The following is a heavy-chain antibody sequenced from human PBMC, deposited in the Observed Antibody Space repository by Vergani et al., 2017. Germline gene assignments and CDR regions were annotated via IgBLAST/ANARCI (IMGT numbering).Heavy chain of an antibody. Sequence: QLVQSGAEVKKPGSSVKVSCKASGFTFTSSAVQWVRQARGQRLEWIGWIVVGSGNTNYAQKFQERVTITRDMSTSTAYMELSSLRSGVTAVYYCAADAPTYYYDSSGFDAFDIWGQGTMVTVSS. CDR2: IVVGSGNT. CDR3: AADAPTYYYDSSGFDAFDI. J-gene: IGHJ3*02. D-gene: IGHD3-22*01. CDR1: GFTFTSSA. V-gene: IGHV1-58*01.